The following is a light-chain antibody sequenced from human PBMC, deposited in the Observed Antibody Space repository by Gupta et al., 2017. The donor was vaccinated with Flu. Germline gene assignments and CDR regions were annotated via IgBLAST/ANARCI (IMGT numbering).Light chain of an antibody. CDR1: SSDVGGYNY. CDR3: SSYTSSSTPLV. CDR2: EVS. V-gene: IGLV2-14*01. J-gene: IGLJ3*02. Sequence: QSALTQPASVSGSPGQSITISCTGTSSDVGGYNYVSWYQQHPGKAPKLMIYEVSNRPSGVSNRFSGSKSGNTASLTISGLQAEDEADYYCSSYTSSSTPLVFGGGIKLTVL.